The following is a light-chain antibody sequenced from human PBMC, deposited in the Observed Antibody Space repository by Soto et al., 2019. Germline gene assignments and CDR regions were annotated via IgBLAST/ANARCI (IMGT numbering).Light chain of an antibody. CDR3: QQYDSSPRT. CDR1: QSFTSTS. CDR2: GAS. V-gene: IGKV3-20*01. Sequence: EIVLTQSPGTLSLYPGERATLSCRASQSFTSTSLAWYQQKPGQAPRLLISGASRRAAGIPDRFSGSGSGTDFTLTISRLESEDLAVYYCQQYDSSPRTFGQGTKVDNK. J-gene: IGKJ1*01.